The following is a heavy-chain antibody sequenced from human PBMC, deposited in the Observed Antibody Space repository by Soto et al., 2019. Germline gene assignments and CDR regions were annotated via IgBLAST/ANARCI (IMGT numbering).Heavy chain of an antibody. CDR1: GGSFSGYY. Sequence: QVQLQQWGAGLLKPSETLSLTCAVYGGSFSGYYWSWIRQPPGKGLEWIGEINHSGSTNYNPSLKSRVTISVDTTKHQFSLKLSSVTDADTAVYYCARGQRIQLWLGRSYYFDYWGQGTLVTVSS. J-gene: IGHJ4*02. CDR3: ARGQRIQLWLGRSYYFDY. CDR2: INHSGST. V-gene: IGHV4-34*01. D-gene: IGHD5-18*01.